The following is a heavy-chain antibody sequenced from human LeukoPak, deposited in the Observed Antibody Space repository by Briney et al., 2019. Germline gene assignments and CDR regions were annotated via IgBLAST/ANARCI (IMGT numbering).Heavy chain of an antibody. J-gene: IGHJ4*02. D-gene: IGHD2-15*01. CDR2: ISTDGTTT. Sequence: QPGGSLRLSCAASGFPFRSHWMHWVRQVPGKGLVWVSHISTDGTTTNYADSVKGRLTISRDNAKDTLYLQLNSLRAEDTAIYYCARSLGYSSGGWGQGTLVTVSS. CDR1: GFPFRSHW. CDR3: ARSLGYSSGG. V-gene: IGHV3-74*01.